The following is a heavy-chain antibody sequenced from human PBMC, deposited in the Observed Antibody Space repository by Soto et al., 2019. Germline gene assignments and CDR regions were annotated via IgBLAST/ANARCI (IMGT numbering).Heavy chain of an antibody. V-gene: IGHV3-66*01. CDR3: AKGPPAMVYVDY. CDR2: IYSGGST. D-gene: IGHD5-18*01. Sequence: GGSLRLSCAASGFTVSSNYMSWVRQAPGKGLEWVSVIYSGGSTYYADSVKGRFTISRDNSKNTLYLQMNSLRAEDTAVYYCAKGPPAMVYVDYWGQGTLVTVSS. CDR1: GFTVSSNY. J-gene: IGHJ4*02.